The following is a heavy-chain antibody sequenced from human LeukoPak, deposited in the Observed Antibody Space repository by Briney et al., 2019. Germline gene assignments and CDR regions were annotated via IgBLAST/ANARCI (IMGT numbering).Heavy chain of an antibody. D-gene: IGHD5-12*01. CDR3: ARDRGGYSGYSLDY. CDR2: ISAYNGNT. J-gene: IGHJ4*02. V-gene: IGHV1-18*01. Sequence: ASVKVSCKASGYTFTSYGISWVRQAPGQGLEWMGWISAYNGNTNYAQKLQGRVTMTTDKSTSTAYMELRSLRSDDTAVYYCARDRGGYSGYSLDYWGQGTLVTVSS. CDR1: GYTFTSYG.